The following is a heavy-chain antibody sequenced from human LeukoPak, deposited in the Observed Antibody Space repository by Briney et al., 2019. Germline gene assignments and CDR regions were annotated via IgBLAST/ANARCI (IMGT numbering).Heavy chain of an antibody. J-gene: IGHJ4*02. D-gene: IGHD6-19*01. CDR3: AKTLGDSSGWSYYFDY. CDR2: ISGSGGST. CDR1: SSSNYY. Sequence: SSSNYYWGWVRQAPGKGLEWVSAISGSGGSTYYADSVKGRFTISRDNSKNTLYLQMNSLRAEDTAVYYCAKTLGDSSGWSYYFDYWGQGTLVTVSS. V-gene: IGHV3-23*01.